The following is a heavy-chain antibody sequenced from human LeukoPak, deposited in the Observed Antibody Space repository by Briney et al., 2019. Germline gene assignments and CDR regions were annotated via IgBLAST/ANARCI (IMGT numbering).Heavy chain of an antibody. CDR1: GGPISSTSYY. J-gene: IGHJ4*02. V-gene: IGHV4-39*01. CDR3: ARRGWGEYYFDY. Sequence: PSETLSLTCTVSGGPISSTSYYWGWVRQPPGTGLEWIGTIYYSGSTYYSPSLRSRVTISVDTSKNQISLKLSSVTAADTAEYYCARRGWGEYYFDYWGQGTLVTVSS. D-gene: IGHD7-27*01. CDR2: IYYSGST.